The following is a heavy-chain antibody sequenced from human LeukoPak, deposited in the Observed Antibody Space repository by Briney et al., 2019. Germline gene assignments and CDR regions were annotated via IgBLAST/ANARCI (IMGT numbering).Heavy chain of an antibody. V-gene: IGHV1-2*06. CDR1: GYTFTGYY. D-gene: IGHD6-13*01. Sequence: ASVKVPCKASGYTFTGYYIHWVRQAPGQGLEWMGRINPNSGGTNYAQKFQGRVTMTRDTSISTAYMELSRLRSDDTAVYYCAKSIAAASTEDYWGQGTLVTVSS. J-gene: IGHJ4*02. CDR3: AKSIAAASTEDY. CDR2: INPNSGGT.